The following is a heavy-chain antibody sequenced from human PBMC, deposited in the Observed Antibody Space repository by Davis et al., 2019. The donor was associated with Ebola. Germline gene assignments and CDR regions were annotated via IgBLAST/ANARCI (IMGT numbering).Heavy chain of an antibody. CDR3: ARGSPGDGGDY. CDR2: INPSGGST. V-gene: IGHV1-46*01. Sequence: ASVKVSCKASGYTFTSYYMHWVRQAPGQGLEWMGIINPSGGSTSYAQKFQGRVTITADESTSTAYMELSSLRSEDTAVYYCARGSPGDGGDYWGQGTLVTVSS. D-gene: IGHD2-21*01. CDR1: GYTFTSYY. J-gene: IGHJ4*02.